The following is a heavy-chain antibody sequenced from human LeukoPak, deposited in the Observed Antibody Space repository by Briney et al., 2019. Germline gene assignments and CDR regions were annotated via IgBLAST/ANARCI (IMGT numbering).Heavy chain of an antibody. J-gene: IGHJ2*01. CDR2: INPNSGGT. CDR3: ARVLRDWYFDL. Sequence: ASVKVSCKASGYSFTGYYIHWVRQAPGQGLEWMGWINPNSGGTKYAQKFQGRVTMTRDTSISTAYMELSRLTSDDTAVFYSARVLRDWYFDLWGRGTLVTVSS. V-gene: IGHV1-2*02. CDR1: GYSFTGYY.